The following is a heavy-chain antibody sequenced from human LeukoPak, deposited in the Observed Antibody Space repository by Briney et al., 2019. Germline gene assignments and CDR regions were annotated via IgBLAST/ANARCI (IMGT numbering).Heavy chain of an antibody. D-gene: IGHD3-22*01. V-gene: IGHV3-66*01. Sequence: GGSLRLSCAASGFTVSSNYMSWVRQAPGKGLEWVSVIYSGGSTYYADSVKGRFTISRDNSKNTLYLQMNSLRAEDTALYYCARDPPTYYYDSSGYFSWGQGTMVTVSS. CDR1: GFTVSSNY. J-gene: IGHJ3*01. CDR3: ARDPPTYYYDSSGYFS. CDR2: IYSGGST.